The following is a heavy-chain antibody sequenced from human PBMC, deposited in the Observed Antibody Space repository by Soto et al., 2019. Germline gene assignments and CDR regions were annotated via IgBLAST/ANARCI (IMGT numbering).Heavy chain of an antibody. D-gene: IGHD4-4*01. J-gene: IGHJ4*02. Sequence: GGSLRLSCAASGFTVSSNYMSWVRQAPGKGLEWVSVIYNGGGTYYADSVKGRFTLSRDNSKNTLYLQMNNLRAEDTAVYYCASWDGYNKYFFGWGQGTLVTVSS. CDR3: ASWDGYNKYFFG. V-gene: IGHV3-53*01. CDR1: GFTVSSNY. CDR2: IYNGGGT.